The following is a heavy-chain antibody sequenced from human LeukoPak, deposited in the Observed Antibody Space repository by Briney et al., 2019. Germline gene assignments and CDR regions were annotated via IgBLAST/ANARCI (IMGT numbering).Heavy chain of an antibody. J-gene: IGHJ6*03. Sequence: PGGSLRLSCAASGFTFDDYAMHWVRQAPGKGLEWVSGISWNSGSIGYADSVKGRFTISRDNAKNSLYLQMNSLRAEDTALYYCAKIAAAGTSYYYYYYYMDVWGKGTTVTASS. CDR1: GFTFDDYA. CDR2: ISWNSGSI. D-gene: IGHD6-13*01. CDR3: AKIAAAGTSYYYYYYYMDV. V-gene: IGHV3-9*01.